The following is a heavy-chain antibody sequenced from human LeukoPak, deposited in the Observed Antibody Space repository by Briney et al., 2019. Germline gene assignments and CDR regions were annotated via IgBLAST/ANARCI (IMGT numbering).Heavy chain of an antibody. Sequence: SETLSLTCSVSGDSITYFYWSWIRQAAGKGLEWIGRFSSSGSTDYNASLKSRVTMSVDTSKNQLSLKVISVTAADTAVYYCARMLPSGGWLRRGYNWFDPWGQGTLVTVSS. CDR1: GDSITYFY. V-gene: IGHV4-4*07. D-gene: IGHD5-12*01. J-gene: IGHJ5*02. CDR2: FSSSGST. CDR3: ARMLPSGGWLRRGYNWFDP.